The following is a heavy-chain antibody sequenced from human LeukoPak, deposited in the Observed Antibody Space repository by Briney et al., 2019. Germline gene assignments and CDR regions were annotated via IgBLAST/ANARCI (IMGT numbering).Heavy chain of an antibody. CDR3: ARRVYDYYYYMDV. CDR2: IDYRGNT. D-gene: IGHD2/OR15-2a*01. Sequence: SETLSLACTVSGAPVTNGLYYWSWIRQTPGKGLGWIGYIDYRGNTKYNPSLQSRVFIFVDTSESQFSLRLSSVTAADTAVYYCARRVYDYYYYMDVWGSGTAVTVSS. J-gene: IGHJ6*03. V-gene: IGHV4-61*01. CDR1: GAPVTNGLYY.